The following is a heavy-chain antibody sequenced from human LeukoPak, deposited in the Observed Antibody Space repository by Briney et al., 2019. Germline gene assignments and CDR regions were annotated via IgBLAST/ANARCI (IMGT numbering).Heavy chain of an antibody. D-gene: IGHD5-24*01. V-gene: IGHV4-39*02. J-gene: IGHJ4*02. CDR3: ARRSYNSPFRY. CDR1: GGSISSNTYY. Sequence: PSETLSLTCTVSGGSISSNTYYWGWIRQPPGKGLEWIGSVFYSGSTYYNPSLKSRVTISIDTSKNHFSLNLRSVTAADTAVYYCARRSYNSPFRYWGQGTPVTVSS. CDR2: VFYSGST.